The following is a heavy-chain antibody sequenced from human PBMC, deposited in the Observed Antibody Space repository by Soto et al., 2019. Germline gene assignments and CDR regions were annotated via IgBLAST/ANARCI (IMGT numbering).Heavy chain of an antibody. CDR3: ARLGGFCSTSCYGYYGMDV. CDR2: FYYSGST. V-gene: IGHV4-39*01. J-gene: IGHJ6*02. CDR1: GGSISSATYS. D-gene: IGHD2-2*01. Sequence: PSETLSLTCAVSGGSISSATYSWGWIRQPPGNGLEWIGTFYYSGSTHYNPSLESRVTISVDTSKNQFSLKVSFPTAAEAAVYYCARLGGFCSTSCYGYYGMDVWGQGTSVTGSS.